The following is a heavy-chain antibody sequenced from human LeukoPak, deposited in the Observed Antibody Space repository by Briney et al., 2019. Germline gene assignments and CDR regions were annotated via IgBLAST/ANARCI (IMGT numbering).Heavy chain of an antibody. CDR3: ARGYSPYLKTTGNDY. V-gene: IGHV1-8*01. CDR2: MKPNSGNT. D-gene: IGHD1-1*01. J-gene: IGHJ4*02. Sequence: ASVTVSCKASGYTFTSHDINWVRQATGQGLEWMGWMKPNSGNTGYAQKFRGRVIMTRVTAINTDYMELHSLRSEDTAVYYCARGYSPYLKTTGNDYWGQGTLVTVSS. CDR1: GYTFTSHD.